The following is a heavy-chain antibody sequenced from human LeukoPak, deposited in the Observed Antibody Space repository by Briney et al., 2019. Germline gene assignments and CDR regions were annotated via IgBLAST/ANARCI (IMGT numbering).Heavy chain of an antibody. CDR2: INHSGST. Sequence: PSETLSLTRAVYGGSFSGYYWSWIRQPPGKGLEWIGEINHSGSTNYNPSLKSRVTISVDTSKNQFSLKLSSVTAADTAVYYCATADKSKVDYWGQGTLVTVSS. CDR1: GGSFSGYY. J-gene: IGHJ4*02. CDR3: ATADKSKVDY. V-gene: IGHV4-34*01.